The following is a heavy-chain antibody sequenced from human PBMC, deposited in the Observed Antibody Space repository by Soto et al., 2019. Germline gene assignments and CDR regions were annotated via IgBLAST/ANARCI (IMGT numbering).Heavy chain of an antibody. CDR1: GFTFSSYA. V-gene: IGHV3-23*01. D-gene: IGHD3-3*01. J-gene: IGHJ4*02. CDR3: AKAPGRFLEFFDY. Sequence: EVQLLESGGGLVQPGGSLRLSCAASGFTFSSYAMSWVRQAPGKGLEWVSAISGSGGSTYYADSVKGRFTISRDNSKNXXXXQMNSLRAEDTAVYYCAKAPGRFLEFFDYWGQGTLVTVSS. CDR2: ISGSGGST.